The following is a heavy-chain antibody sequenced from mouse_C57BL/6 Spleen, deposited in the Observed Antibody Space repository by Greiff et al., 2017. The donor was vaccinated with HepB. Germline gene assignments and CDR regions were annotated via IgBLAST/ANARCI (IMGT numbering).Heavy chain of an antibody. J-gene: IGHJ2*01. V-gene: IGHV3-6*01. Sequence: EVQLVESGPGLVKPSQSLSLTCSVTGYSITSGYYWNWIRQFPGNKLEWMGYISYDGSNNYNPSLKNRISITRDTSKNQFFLKLNSVTTEDTATYYCAKNYDYYGSSPYYFDYWGQGTTLTVSS. D-gene: IGHD1-1*01. CDR3: AKNYDYYGSSPYYFDY. CDR1: GYSITSGYY. CDR2: ISYDGSN.